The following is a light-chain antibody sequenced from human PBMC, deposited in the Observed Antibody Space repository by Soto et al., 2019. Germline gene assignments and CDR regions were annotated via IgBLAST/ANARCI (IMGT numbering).Light chain of an antibody. Sequence: QSVLTQPPSVSAAPGQRVTISCSGSSSNIWGNSVSWYQQLPGTAPKLLIYDDDKRPSGIPDRFFGSKSGTSATLGIAGFQTGDEADYYCGSWEGNRNADVCGTGTKVTVL. CDR1: SSNIWGNS. CDR2: DDD. J-gene: IGLJ1*01. CDR3: GSWEGNRNADV. V-gene: IGLV1-51*01.